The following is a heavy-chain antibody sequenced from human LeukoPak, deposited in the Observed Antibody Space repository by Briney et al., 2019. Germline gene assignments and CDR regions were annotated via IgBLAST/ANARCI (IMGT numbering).Heavy chain of an antibody. CDR3: ARRICSSTSCLKRGDNWFDP. D-gene: IGHD2-2*01. V-gene: IGHV4-61*02. J-gene: IGHJ5*02. CDR2: IYTSGST. CDR1: GGSISSGSYY. Sequence: PSETLSLTCTVSGGSISSGSYYWSWIRQPAGKGLEWIGRIYTSGSTNYNPSLKSRVTISVDTSKNQFSLKLSSVTAADTAVYYCARRICSSTSCLKRGDNWFDPWGQGTLVTVSS.